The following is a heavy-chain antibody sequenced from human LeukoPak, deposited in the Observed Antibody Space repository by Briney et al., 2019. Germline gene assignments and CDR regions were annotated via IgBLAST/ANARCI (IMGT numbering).Heavy chain of an antibody. CDR2: IYYSGST. V-gene: IGHV4-39*01. CDR3: ARHLQIFDY. D-gene: IGHD4-11*01. J-gene: IGHJ4*02. CDR1: GGSISSSSYY. Sequence: SETLSLTCTVSGGSISSSSYYWGWLRQPPGKGLEWIGSIYYSGSTYYDPSLKSRVTISVDTSKNQFSLKLSSVTAADTAVYYCARHLQIFDYWGQGTLVTVSS.